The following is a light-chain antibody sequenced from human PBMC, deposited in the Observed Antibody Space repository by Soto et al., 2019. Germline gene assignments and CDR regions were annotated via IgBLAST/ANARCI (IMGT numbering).Light chain of an antibody. V-gene: IGKV3-20*01. CDR2: GAS. CDR1: QSVSRSH. J-gene: IGKJ2*01. Sequence: EIVLTQSPGTLSLSPGERATLSCRASQSVSRSHLAWFQQKPGQAPRLLIYGASNRATGIPDRVSGSGSGTDFTLTISRLEPEDFAVYYCHQYGTLPYAFGQGTKLQIK. CDR3: HQYGTLPYA.